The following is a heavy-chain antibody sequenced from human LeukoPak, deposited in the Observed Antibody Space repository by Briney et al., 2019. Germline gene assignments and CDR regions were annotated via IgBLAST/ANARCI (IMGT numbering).Heavy chain of an antibody. CDR2: ISGSGGST. Sequence: GGSLRLSCAASGFTFSSYAMSWVRQAPGKGLEWVSAISGSGGSTYYADSVKGRFTISRDNSKNTLYLQMNSLRAEDTAVYYCAKESYCSGGSCYSLFDYWGQGTLVTVSS. CDR1: GFTFSSYA. CDR3: AKESYCSGGSCYSLFDY. D-gene: IGHD2-15*01. V-gene: IGHV3-23*01. J-gene: IGHJ4*02.